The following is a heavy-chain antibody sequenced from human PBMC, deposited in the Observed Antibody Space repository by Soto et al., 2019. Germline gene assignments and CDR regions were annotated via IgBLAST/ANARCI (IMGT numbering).Heavy chain of an antibody. CDR1: GGSLSSSSYY. J-gene: IGHJ4*02. CDR2: IFYSGNT. CDR3: ARSGYSYGPNPLLY. V-gene: IGHV4-39*07. D-gene: IGHD5-18*01. Sequence: PSETLSLTCTVSGGSLSSSSYYWGWIRQPPGKGLEWIGNIFYSGNTYYNPSLKSRVTISVDTSKNQFSLKLSSVTAADTAVYYCARSGYSYGPNPLLYWGQGTLVTVSS.